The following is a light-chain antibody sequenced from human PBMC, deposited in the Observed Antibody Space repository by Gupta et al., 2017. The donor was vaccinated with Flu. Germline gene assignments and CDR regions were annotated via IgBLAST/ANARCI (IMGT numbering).Light chain of an antibody. V-gene: IGKV3-20*01. CDR3: QQYGNSPIT. CDR1: QSVSSSY. CDR2: AAS. J-gene: IGKJ5*01. Sequence: ETVLTQSPGTRPWSRGERATLSCRASQSVSSSYLAWYQQKPGQAPRLLIYAASSRSTGIPDRFSGSGSGTDFTLTISILAPEDFAVYYCQQYGNSPITFGQGTRVEIK.